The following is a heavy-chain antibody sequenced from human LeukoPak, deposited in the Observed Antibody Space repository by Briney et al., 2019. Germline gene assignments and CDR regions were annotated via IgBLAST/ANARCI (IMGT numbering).Heavy chain of an antibody. Sequence: GGSLRLSCAASGFTFSSYWMNWVRQAPGKGLVWVARTDSGLRSTDYADSVKGRFTISRDNAKNSLYLQMNSLRAEDTAVYYCARADLRRGYSGYGEPYYFDYWGQGTLVTVSS. CDR1: GFTFSSYW. J-gene: IGHJ4*02. CDR2: TDSGLRST. D-gene: IGHD5-12*01. V-gene: IGHV3-74*01. CDR3: ARADLRRGYSGYGEPYYFDY.